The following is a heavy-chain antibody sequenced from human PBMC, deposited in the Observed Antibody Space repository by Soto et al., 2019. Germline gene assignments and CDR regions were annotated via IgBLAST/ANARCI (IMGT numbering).Heavy chain of an antibody. CDR3: ARDHVVSRNWLDP. CDR1: GFTFSSYW. V-gene: IGHV3-74*01. CDR2: INSDGSST. Sequence: GGSLRLSCAASGFTFSSYWMHWVRQAPGKGLVWVSRINSDGSSTSYADSVKGRFTISRDNAKKKLYLQMNSLRAEDTAVYYCARDHVVSRNWLDPWGQGTLVTVSS. D-gene: IGHD2-21*01. J-gene: IGHJ5*02.